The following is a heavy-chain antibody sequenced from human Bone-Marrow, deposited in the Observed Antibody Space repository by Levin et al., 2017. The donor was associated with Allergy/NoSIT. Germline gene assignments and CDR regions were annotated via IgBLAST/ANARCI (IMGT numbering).Heavy chain of an antibody. CDR3: VARSNGMDV. J-gene: IGHJ6*02. D-gene: IGHD5-12*01. CDR2: IYSGGSA. CDR1: EFIVSSNY. Sequence: PGGSLRLSCAASEFIVSSNYMSWVRQAPGKGLDWVSVIYSGGSAYYAESVKGRFTISRDNSKNTLYLQMNSLRAEDTAVYYCVARSNGMDVWGQGTTVTVYS. V-gene: IGHV3-66*01.